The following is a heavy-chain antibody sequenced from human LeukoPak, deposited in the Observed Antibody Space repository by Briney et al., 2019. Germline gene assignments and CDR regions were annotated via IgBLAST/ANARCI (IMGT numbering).Heavy chain of an antibody. Sequence: SETLSLTCTVSSGSISTSNYYWRWIRQPPGKGLEWIGEINHSGNTNYNPSLKTRVTISVDTSKKQFSLKLNSVTAADTAVYYCARGDSGLWGQGTLVTVSS. J-gene: IGHJ4*02. CDR1: SGSISTSNYY. CDR2: INHSGNT. D-gene: IGHD4-17*01. CDR3: ARGDSGL. V-gene: IGHV4-39*07.